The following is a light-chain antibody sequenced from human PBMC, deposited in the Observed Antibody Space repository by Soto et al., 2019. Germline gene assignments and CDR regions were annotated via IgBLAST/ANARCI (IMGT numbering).Light chain of an antibody. V-gene: IGKV3-20*01. J-gene: IGKJ4*01. Sequence: EIVLTQSPGTLSLSPGERATLSCRASQSVSSSYLAWYQQKPGQAPRLLIYGASSRATGIPDRFSGSGSGTHFTITISRLEPEDFAVYYGQQYGSSPPTSFGGGTKVEIK. CDR3: QQYGSSPPTS. CDR2: GAS. CDR1: QSVSSSY.